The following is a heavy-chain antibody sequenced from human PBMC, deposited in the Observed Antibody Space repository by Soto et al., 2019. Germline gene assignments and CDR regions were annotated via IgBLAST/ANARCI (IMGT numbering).Heavy chain of an antibody. CDR3: ARGGATVTSLYYYYGMDV. CDR1: GGTFSSYA. J-gene: IGHJ6*02. Sequence: QVQLVQSGAEVKKPGSSVKVSCKASGGTFSSYAISWVRQAPGQGLEWMGGIIPIFGTANYAQKFQGRVTITGDESTSTAYMELSSLRSEDTAVYYCARGGATVTSLYYYYGMDVWGQGTTVTVSS. V-gene: IGHV1-69*01. D-gene: IGHD4-4*01. CDR2: IIPIFGTA.